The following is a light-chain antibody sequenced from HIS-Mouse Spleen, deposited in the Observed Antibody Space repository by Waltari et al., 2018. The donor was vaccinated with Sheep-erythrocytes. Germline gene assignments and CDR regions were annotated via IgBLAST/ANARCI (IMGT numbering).Light chain of an antibody. CDR2: ECS. CDR1: CIYVRRYNP. Sequence: QSSRTQPASLSGSPRQSLTISCTGTCIYVRRYNPVSCYQHHPGKAPKRMFYECSKRHSGVSNRFSGSKSGNTASLTISWLHAEDEADYSCCSYAGSSTPWVFGGGTKLTVL. CDR3: CSYAGSSTPWV. V-gene: IGLV2-23*01. J-gene: IGLJ3*02.